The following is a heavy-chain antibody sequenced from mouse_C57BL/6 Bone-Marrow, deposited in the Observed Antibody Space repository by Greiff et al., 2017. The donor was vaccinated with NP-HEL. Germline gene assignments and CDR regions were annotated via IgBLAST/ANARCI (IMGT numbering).Heavy chain of an antibody. V-gene: IGHV1-59*01. CDR2: IDPSDSYT. J-gene: IGHJ2*01. CDR1: GYTFTSYW. Sequence: QVQLQQPGAELVRPGTSVKLSCKASGYTFTSYWMHWVKQRPGQGLEWIGVIDPSDSYTNYNQKFKGKATLAVDTSSSTAYMQLSSLTSEDSAVYYCARRHDYGGQGTTLSVSS. CDR3: ARRHDY.